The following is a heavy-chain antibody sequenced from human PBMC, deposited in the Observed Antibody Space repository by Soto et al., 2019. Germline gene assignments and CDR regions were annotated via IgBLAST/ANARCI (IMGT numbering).Heavy chain of an antibody. D-gene: IGHD6-19*01. CDR2: INAGNGNT. Sequence: GASVKVSCKASGYTFTSYAMHWVRQAPGQRLEWMGWINAGNGNTKYSQKFQGRVTITRDTSASTAYMELSSLRSEDTAVYYCARDREWLGPYYGMDVWGQGTTVTVSS. CDR3: ARDREWLGPYYGMDV. J-gene: IGHJ6*02. V-gene: IGHV1-3*01. CDR1: GYTFTSYA.